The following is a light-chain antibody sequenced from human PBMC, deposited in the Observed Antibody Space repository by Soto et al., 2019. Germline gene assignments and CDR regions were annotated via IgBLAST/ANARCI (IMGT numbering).Light chain of an antibody. CDR2: GGS. J-gene: IGKJ1*01. CDR1: QSVGSRW. V-gene: IGKV3-20*01. CDR3: QQYYSSRT. Sequence: EIVLTQSPGTVSLSPGERATLSCRASQSVGSRWLAWYQQKPGQAPRVLIYGGSNRATGIPGRFSGSGSGKDFTLTISRLEPEDFAVYYCQQYYSSRTFGQGTKVEMK.